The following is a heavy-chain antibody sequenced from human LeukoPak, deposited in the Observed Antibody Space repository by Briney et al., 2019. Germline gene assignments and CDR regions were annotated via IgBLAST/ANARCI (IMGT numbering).Heavy chain of an antibody. CDR2: IYTGGST. J-gene: IGHJ6*03. V-gene: IGHV3-53*01. CDR1: GFTVSSNY. D-gene: IGHD6-6*01. CDR3: ARVRPHPIIDV. Sequence: GGSLRLSCAASGFTVSSNYMSWVRQAPGKGLEWVSVIYTGGSTYYADSVKGRFTISRDNSKNTLYLQMNSLRAEDTAVYYCARVRPHPIIDVWSKGTTATVSS.